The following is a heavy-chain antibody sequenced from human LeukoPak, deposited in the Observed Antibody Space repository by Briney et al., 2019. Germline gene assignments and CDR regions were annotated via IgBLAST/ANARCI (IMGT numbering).Heavy chain of an antibody. D-gene: IGHD3-22*01. V-gene: IGHV3-23*01. CDR1: GFTFRSYG. J-gene: IGHJ5*02. CDR2: ISGSGGST. CDR3: AKYYYDSSGFYRWFDP. Sequence: GGSLRLSCAASGFTFRSYGMHWVRQAPGKGLEWVSAISGSGGSTYYADSVKGRFTISRDNSKNTLYLQMNSLRAEDTAVYYCAKYYYDSSGFYRWFDPWGQGALVTVSS.